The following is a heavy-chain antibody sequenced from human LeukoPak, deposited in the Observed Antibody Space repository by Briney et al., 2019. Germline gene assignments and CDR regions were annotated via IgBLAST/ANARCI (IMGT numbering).Heavy chain of an antibody. CDR1: GFTFRNYG. CDR3: ARGGGGHTRPLFDY. J-gene: IGHJ4*02. Sequence: PGGSLRLSCEASGFTFRNYGMHWVRQAPGKGLEWVAVIWYDGTKTYYVDSVKGRFTISRDNSKNTMYLQVNSLGAEDTAIYYCARGGGGHTRPLFDYWGQGILVTVSS. D-gene: IGHD2-2*01. CDR2: IWYDGTKT. V-gene: IGHV3-33*01.